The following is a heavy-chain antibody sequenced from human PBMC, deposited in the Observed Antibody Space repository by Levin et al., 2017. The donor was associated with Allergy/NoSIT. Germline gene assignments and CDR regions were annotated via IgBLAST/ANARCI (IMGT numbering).Heavy chain of an antibody. CDR3: AKVYCTSTSCYNFDY. J-gene: IGHJ4*02. D-gene: IGHD2-2*01. V-gene: IGHV1-2*02. Sequence: ASVKVSCKASGYTFTGYYMHWVRQAPGQGLEWMGWINPNSGGTNYAQKFQGRVTMTRDTSISTAYMELSRLTSDDTAVYYCAKVYCTSTSCYNFDYWGQGTLVTVSS. CDR2: INPNSGGT. CDR1: GYTFTGYY.